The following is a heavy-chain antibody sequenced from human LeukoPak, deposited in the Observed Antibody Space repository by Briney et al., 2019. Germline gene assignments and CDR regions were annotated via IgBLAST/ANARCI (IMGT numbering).Heavy chain of an antibody. J-gene: IGHJ4*02. Sequence: SETLSLTCTVSGASISSYYWSWIRQPPGKGLEWIGYIYYSGSTNYNPSLKSRVTISADTSKNQFSLKLSSVTAADTAVYYCARGAGYYDTIDYWGQGTLVTVSS. CDR2: IYYSGST. D-gene: IGHD3-22*01. CDR3: ARGAGYYDTIDY. V-gene: IGHV4-59*01. CDR1: GASISSYY.